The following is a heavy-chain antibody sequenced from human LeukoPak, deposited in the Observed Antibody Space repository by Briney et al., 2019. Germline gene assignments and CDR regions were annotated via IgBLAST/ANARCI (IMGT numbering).Heavy chain of an antibody. D-gene: IGHD6-13*01. CDR1: GFTFSRYW. J-gene: IGHJ4*02. CDR2: ISSSSSYI. V-gene: IGHV3-21*01. Sequence: PGGSLRLSCAASGFTFSRYWMTWVRQAPGKGLEWVSSISSSSSYIYYADSVKGRFTISRDNAKNSLYLQMNSLRAEDTAVYYCARLRRAAAGTGDYWGQGTLVTVSS. CDR3: ARLRRAAAGTGDY.